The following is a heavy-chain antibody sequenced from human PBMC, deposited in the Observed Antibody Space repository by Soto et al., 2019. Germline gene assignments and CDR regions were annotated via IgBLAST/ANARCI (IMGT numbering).Heavy chain of an antibody. J-gene: IGHJ4*02. CDR2: MNPNSGNT. CDR1: GYTFTSYD. CDR3: ARGSDPYYYDSSGSDY. D-gene: IGHD3-22*01. Sequence: ASVKVSCKASGYTFTSYDINWVRQATGQGLEWMGWMNPNSGNTGYAQKFQGRVTMTRNTSISTAYMELSSLRSEDTAVYYCARGSDPYYYDSSGSDYWGQGTPVTVSS. V-gene: IGHV1-8*01.